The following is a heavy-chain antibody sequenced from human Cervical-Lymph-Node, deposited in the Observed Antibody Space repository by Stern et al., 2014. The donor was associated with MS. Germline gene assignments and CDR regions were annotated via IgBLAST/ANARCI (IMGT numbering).Heavy chain of an antibody. J-gene: IGHJ5*02. CDR1: GGSISSSSYY. CDR3: ARWAYSSGWYNWFDP. Sequence: QLQLQESGPGLVKPSETLSLTCTVSGGSISSSSYYWGWIRQPPGKGLEWIGSIYYSGSTYYNPSLKRRVTISVDTSKTHVSLKLGSVTAADTAVYYCARWAYSSGWYNWFDPWGQGTLVTVSS. D-gene: IGHD3-22*01. V-gene: IGHV4-39*01. CDR2: IYYSGST.